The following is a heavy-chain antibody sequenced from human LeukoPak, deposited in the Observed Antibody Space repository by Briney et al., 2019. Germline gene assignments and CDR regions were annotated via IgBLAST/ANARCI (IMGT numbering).Heavy chain of an antibody. V-gene: IGHV4-59*08. D-gene: IGHD3-10*01. CDR3: ARLGITMVRGVIISDAFDI. J-gene: IGHJ3*02. CDR2: ISNSGGT. CDR1: GGSISSYH. Sequence: SETLSLTCTVSGGSISSYHWSWIRQPPGKGLEWIGYISNSGGTNYNPSLKSRVTISVDTSKNQFSLRLGSVTAADTAVYYCARLGITMVRGVIISDAFDIWSLGTMVTVSS.